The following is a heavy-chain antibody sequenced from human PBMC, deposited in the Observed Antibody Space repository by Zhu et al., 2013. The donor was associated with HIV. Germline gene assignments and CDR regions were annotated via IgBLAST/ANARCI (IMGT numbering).Heavy chain of an antibody. D-gene: IGHD6-13*01. J-gene: IGHJ4*02. CDR1: GYTFTSYY. CDR2: INPSGGGT. CDR3: ARDPGYSSSLRYFDY. V-gene: IGHV1-46*01. Sequence: QVQLVQSGAEVKKPGASMKLSCKASGYTFTSYYLHWVRQAPGQGLEWMGIINPSGGGTSYAQKFQGRVTMTRDTSTSTVYMELSSLRSEDTAVYYCARDPGYSSSLRYFDYWGRGTLVTVSS.